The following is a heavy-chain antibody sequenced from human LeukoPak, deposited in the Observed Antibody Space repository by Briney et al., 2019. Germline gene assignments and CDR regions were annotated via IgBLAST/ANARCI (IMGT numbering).Heavy chain of an antibody. V-gene: IGHV4-4*02. Sequence: SETLSLTCTVSLDSTTSNFWSWVRQPPGKGLEWTGEIHRSGSPNYNPSLQSRVTISIDRSRNQIALELSSVTAADTAVYYCARGVTVTRVYNWFDPWGQGTLVTVSS. CDR1: LDSTTSNF. J-gene: IGHJ5*02. CDR3: ARGVTVTRVYNWFDP. D-gene: IGHD4-17*01. CDR2: IHRSGSP.